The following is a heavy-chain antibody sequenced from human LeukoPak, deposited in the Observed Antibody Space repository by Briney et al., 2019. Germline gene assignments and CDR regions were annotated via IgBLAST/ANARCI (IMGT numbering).Heavy chain of an antibody. CDR1: GFTFSSYP. Sequence: GGSLRLSCAASGFTFSSYPMTWVRQAPRERLEWVSTISGSGDTSFYADSVKGRFTISRDSSRNTLYLQMNSLTAEDTTVYYCVKAPLRGYYFWSGLSSFDCWGQGTLVTVSS. CDR2: ISGSGDTS. V-gene: IGHV3-23*01. J-gene: IGHJ4*02. D-gene: IGHD3-3*01. CDR3: VKAPLRGYYFWSGLSSFDC.